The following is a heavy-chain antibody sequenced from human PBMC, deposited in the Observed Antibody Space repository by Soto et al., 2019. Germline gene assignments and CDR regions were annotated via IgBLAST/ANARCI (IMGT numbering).Heavy chain of an antibody. CDR1: GDSINSDKYY. D-gene: IGHD3-9*01. J-gene: IGHJ4*02. Sequence: QLQLQESGPGLVKPSETLSLTCSVSGDSINSDKYYWGWIRQPPGKGLEWIGSIYYRGNTYYNPSLQTLVTISLDKSKSQSSLKLNSVTAAASAMYFCARLEGLATISYYFDFWGQGALVTVSS. CDR2: IYYRGNT. V-gene: IGHV4-39*01. CDR3: ARLEGLATISYYFDF.